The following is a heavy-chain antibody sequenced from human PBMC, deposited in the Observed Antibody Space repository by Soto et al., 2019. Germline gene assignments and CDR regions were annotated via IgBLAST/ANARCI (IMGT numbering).Heavy chain of an antibody. CDR3: ARAKAVVIAALDI. CDR2: VSDKGGSRGGT. Sequence: EVELLESGGGLVQPGGSLRLSCKASGFMFNNSAMTWVRQAPGQGLQWVASVSDKGGSRGGTYYADSVKGRFTISRDNSKNTLYLQLDSLTGADTAVYYCARAKAVVIAALDIWGQGTMVTVSS. CDR1: GFMFNNSA. J-gene: IGHJ3*02. D-gene: IGHD2-21*01. V-gene: IGHV3-23*01.